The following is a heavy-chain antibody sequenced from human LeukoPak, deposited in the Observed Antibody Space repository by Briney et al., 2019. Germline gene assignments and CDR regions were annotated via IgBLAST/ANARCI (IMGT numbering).Heavy chain of an antibody. CDR3: AKNGDRGAYCSGGSCYPYYYYYMDV. CDR2: ISTSSIYI. CDR1: GFNFESYS. J-gene: IGHJ6*03. D-gene: IGHD2-15*01. V-gene: IGHV3-21*04. Sequence: PGGSLRLSCAASGFNFESYSMNWVRQAPGKGLEWVSFISTSSIYIYYADSVKGRFTISRDNAKNSLYLQMNSLRAEDTAIYYCAKNGDRGAYCSGGSCYPYYYYYMDVWGKGTTVTISS.